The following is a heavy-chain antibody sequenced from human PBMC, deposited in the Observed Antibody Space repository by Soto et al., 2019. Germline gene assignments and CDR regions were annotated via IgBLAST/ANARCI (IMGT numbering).Heavy chain of an antibody. D-gene: IGHD5-12*01. CDR2: ISGSGGST. CDR1: GFTFSSYA. CDR3: AKGGYDRYYYYGMDV. V-gene: IGHV3-23*01. J-gene: IGHJ6*02. Sequence: GGSLRLSCAASGFTFSSYAMSWVRQAPGKGLEWVSAISGSGGSTYYADSVKGRFTISRDNSKNTLYLQMNSLRAEDTAVYYCAKGGYDRYYYYGMDVWGQGTTVTVSS.